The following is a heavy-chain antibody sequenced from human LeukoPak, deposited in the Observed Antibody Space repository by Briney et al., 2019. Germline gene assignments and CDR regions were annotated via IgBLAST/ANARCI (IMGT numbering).Heavy chain of an antibody. CDR1: GGSISSYY. Sequence: PSETLSLTCTVSGGSISSYYWSWIRQPAGKGLEWIGRIYTSGSTNYNPSLKSRVTMSVDTSKNQFSLKLSSVTAADTAVYYCARGAPYYYDSSGYSTRDYYYMDVWGKGTTVTVSS. J-gene: IGHJ6*03. CDR3: ARGAPYYYDSSGYSTRDYYYMDV. D-gene: IGHD3-22*01. CDR2: IYTSGST. V-gene: IGHV4-4*07.